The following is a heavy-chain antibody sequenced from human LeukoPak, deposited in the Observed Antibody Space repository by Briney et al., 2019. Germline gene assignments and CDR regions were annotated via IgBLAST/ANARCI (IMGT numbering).Heavy chain of an antibody. J-gene: IGHJ4*02. CDR1: GYTFSGYY. CDR3: ARLGYSSGSDY. D-gene: IGHD6-19*01. Sequence: ASVKVSCKSSGYTFSGYYIHWVRQAPGQGLEWMGWINPNSGRTNYAQKFQGRVTMTRDTSISTAYMELRRLRSDDTAVYYCARLGYSSGSDYWGQGTLVTVSS. CDR2: INPNSGRT. V-gene: IGHV1-2*02.